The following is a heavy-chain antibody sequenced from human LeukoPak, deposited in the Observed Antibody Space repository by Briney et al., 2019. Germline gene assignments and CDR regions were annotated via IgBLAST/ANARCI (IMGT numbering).Heavy chain of an antibody. CDR2: ISGSGGST. J-gene: IGHJ4*02. CDR1: GFTFSSYA. D-gene: IGHD3-10*01. V-gene: IGHV3-23*01. Sequence: PGGSLRLSCAASGFTFSSYAMSWVRQAPGKGLEWVSAISGSGGSTYYADSVKGRFTISRDNSKNTLYLQMNSLRAEDTAVYYCAKDQGGGRYYGSGLDYWGQGTLVTVSS. CDR3: AKDQGGGRYYGSGLDY.